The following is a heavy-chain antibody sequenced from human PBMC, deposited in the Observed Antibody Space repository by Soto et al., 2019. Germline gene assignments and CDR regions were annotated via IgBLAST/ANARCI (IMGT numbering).Heavy chain of an antibody. V-gene: IGHV4-39*07. CDR1: GGSISSSSYY. D-gene: IGHD2-2*01. CDR2: IYYSGST. Sequence: SETLSLTCTVSGGSISSSSYYWGWIRQPPGKGLEWIGSIYYSGSTYYNPSLKSRVAISVDTSKNQFSLKLSSVTAADTAMYYCARGYCSSTSCYEFDYWGQGTLVTVSS. CDR3: ARGYCSSTSCYEFDY. J-gene: IGHJ4*02.